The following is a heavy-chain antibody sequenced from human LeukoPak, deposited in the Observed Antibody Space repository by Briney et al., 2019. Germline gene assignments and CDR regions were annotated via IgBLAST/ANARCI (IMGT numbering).Heavy chain of an antibody. CDR2: ISAKNGNT. CDR1: GYTFTSYG. Sequence: GASVKVTCKASGYTFTSYGISWVRQAPGQGLEWMGWISAKNGNTNYAQKVQGRVTMTTDTSTSTAYMELRSLRSDDTAVYYCARDTEWEKNPDYFDYWGQETLVTVSS. J-gene: IGHJ4*02. CDR3: ARDTEWEKNPDYFDY. V-gene: IGHV1-18*01. D-gene: IGHD1-26*01.